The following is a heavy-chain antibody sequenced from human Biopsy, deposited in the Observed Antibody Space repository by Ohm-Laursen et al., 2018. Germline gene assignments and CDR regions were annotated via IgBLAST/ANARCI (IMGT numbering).Heavy chain of an antibody. Sequence: TLSLTCTASGGSISNYYWSWIRQPAGKGLEWIGRIYSSGSTNYNPSLKSRVTMSVDTSKNQFSLILSSTTAADTAVYYCAREPRIAAVAYFDPWGQGTLVTVSS. CDR2: IYSSGST. CDR1: GGSISNYY. CDR3: AREPRIAAVAYFDP. D-gene: IGHD6-13*01. J-gene: IGHJ5*02. V-gene: IGHV4-4*07.